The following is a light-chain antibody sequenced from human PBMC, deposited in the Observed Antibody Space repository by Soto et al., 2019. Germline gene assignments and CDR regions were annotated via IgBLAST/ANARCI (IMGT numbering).Light chain of an antibody. CDR1: QSVSSSY. CDR2: GAS. V-gene: IGKV3-20*01. J-gene: IGKJ2*01. CDR3: QQYGSSPVT. Sequence: EIVLTQSPGTLSFSPGERATLSCSASQSVSSSYLAWYQQKPGQAPRLLIYGASSRATGIPDRFSGSGSRTDFTLTISRLEPEDLAVYYCQQYGSSPVTFGQGTKLEIK.